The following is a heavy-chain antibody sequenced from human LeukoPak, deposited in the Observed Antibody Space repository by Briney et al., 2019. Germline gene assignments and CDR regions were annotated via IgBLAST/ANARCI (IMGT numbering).Heavy chain of an antibody. V-gene: IGHV3-23*01. Sequence: GGSLRLSCAASGFTFSNYWMNWVRQAPGKGLEWVSAISGSGGSTYYADSVKGRFTISRDNSKNTLCLQMNSLRAEDTAVYYCAKVGRNYDYVWGSYAVDYWGQGTLVTVSS. CDR1: GFTFSNYW. CDR3: AKVGRNYDYVWGSYAVDY. D-gene: IGHD3-16*01. CDR2: ISGSGGST. J-gene: IGHJ4*02.